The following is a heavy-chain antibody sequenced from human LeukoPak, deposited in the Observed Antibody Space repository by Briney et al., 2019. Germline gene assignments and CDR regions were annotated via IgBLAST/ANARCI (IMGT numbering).Heavy chain of an antibody. CDR2: IYNSGRT. D-gene: IGHD2-2*01. CDR1: GGSISDYH. V-gene: IGHV4-59*01. CDR3: AASLPNIVVVPATKGPFGY. J-gene: IGHJ4*02. Sequence: PSETLSLTCTVSGGSISDYHWSWIRQPPGKGLEYIGYIYNSGRTFYNPSLKSRVTISADTSKKQFSLKLTSVTAADTAVYYCAASLPNIVVVPATKGPFGYWGQGALVTVSS.